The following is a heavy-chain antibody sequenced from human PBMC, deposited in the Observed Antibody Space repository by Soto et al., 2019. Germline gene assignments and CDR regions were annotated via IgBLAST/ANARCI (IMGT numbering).Heavy chain of an antibody. V-gene: IGHV3-11*01. CDR2: MSSSGSSI. Sequence: QMQLFESGGGLVEPGGSLRLSCEASGFTFSNHYMSWVRQAPGKGPDWLSYMSSSGSSIYYADSIRVRFSISRDNSKNSLYPHTESRSAEDMYMDYCVRDSELWDENVAYRPSTYYYGMDVWGQGTTVTVSS. CDR3: VRDSELWDENVAYRPSTYYYGMDV. CDR1: GFTFSNHY. D-gene: IGHD5-18*01. J-gene: IGHJ6*02.